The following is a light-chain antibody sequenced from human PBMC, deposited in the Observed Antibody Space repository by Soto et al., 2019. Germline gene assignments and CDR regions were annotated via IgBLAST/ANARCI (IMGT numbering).Light chain of an antibody. Sequence: EIVLTQSPATLSLSPGERATLSFRASQSVSSYLAWYQQKPGQAPRLLIYDASNRATGIPARFSGSWSGTDFTLTISSLEPEDFAVYYCQQRSNWPRTFGQGTKLEIK. CDR3: QQRSNWPRT. V-gene: IGKV3-11*01. CDR1: QSVSSY. J-gene: IGKJ2*01. CDR2: DAS.